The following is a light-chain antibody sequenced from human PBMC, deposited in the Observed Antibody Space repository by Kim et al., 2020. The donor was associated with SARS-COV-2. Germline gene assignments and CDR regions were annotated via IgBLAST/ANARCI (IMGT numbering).Light chain of an antibody. CDR3: QVWDSTSEAVI. CDR1: LNGGYS. CDR2: YDD. J-gene: IGLJ2*01. Sequence: APGETAKINGGGDLNGGYSVKWYQQKAGQAPVLVIYYDDDRPSGIPERFSGSNSGNTATLTISRVEAGDGADYYCQVWDSTSEAVIFGGGTRLAVL. V-gene: IGLV3-21*04.